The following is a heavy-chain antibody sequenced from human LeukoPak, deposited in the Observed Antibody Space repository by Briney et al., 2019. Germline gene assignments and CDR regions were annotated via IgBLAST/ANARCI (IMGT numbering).Heavy chain of an antibody. CDR2: ISAYNGNT. CDR1: GYPFTNYG. V-gene: IGHV1-18*01. Sequence: ASVKVSCKSSGYPFTNYGVSWVRQAPGQGLEWMGWISAYNGNTNYAQKLQGRVTMTTDTSTSTAYMELRSLRSDDTAVYYCARTPLSYRIRYFDYWGQGTLVTVSS. CDR3: ARTPLSYRIRYFDY. D-gene: IGHD3-9*01. J-gene: IGHJ4*02.